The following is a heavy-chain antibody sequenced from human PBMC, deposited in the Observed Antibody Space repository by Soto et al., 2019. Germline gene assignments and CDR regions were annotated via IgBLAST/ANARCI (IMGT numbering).Heavy chain of an antibody. D-gene: IGHD2-21*01. J-gene: IGHJ6*02. CDR2: ISGSADST. Sequence: PGGSLRLSCAASGFSFSSFAMNWVRQAPGKGLEWVSIISGSADSTFYADTVKGRFTISRDNSKSTLYLQINSLRAEDTTVYKCAKSRGAMIYAIPAYGMDVWGQGTTVTVSS. CDR3: AKSRGAMIYAIPAYGMDV. V-gene: IGHV3-23*01. CDR1: GFSFSSFA.